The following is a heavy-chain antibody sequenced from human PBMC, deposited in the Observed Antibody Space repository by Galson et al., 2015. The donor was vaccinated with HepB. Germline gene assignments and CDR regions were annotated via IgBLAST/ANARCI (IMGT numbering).Heavy chain of an antibody. CDR3: ARAGEYCGGDCQGFDY. J-gene: IGHJ4*02. CDR2: IIPILGIA. V-gene: IGHV1-69*04. Sequence: SVKVSCKASGYTFTSYGISWVRQAPGQGLEWMGRIIPILGIANYAQKFQGRVTITADKSTSTAYMELSSLRSEDTAVYYCARAGEYCGGDCQGFDYWGQGTLVTVSS. CDR1: GYTFTSYG. D-gene: IGHD2-21*02.